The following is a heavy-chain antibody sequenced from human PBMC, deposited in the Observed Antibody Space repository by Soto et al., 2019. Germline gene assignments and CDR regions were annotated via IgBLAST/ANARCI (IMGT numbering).Heavy chain of an antibody. CDR2: IGVGSGSP. V-gene: IGHV1-58*01. J-gene: IGHJ4*02. CDR3: ARGYGLSGYPYFDY. CDR1: GFTFTNSA. Sequence: SVKVSCKASGFTFTNSAVQWVRQARGQRLEWIGWIGVGSGSPNYAQKFQERVTITRDRSKNQFSLKLSSVTAADTAVYYCARGYGLSGYPYFDYWGQGTLVTVSS. D-gene: IGHD3-22*01.